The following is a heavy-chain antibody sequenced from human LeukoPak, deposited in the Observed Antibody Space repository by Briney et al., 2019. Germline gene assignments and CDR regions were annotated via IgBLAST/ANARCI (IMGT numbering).Heavy chain of an antibody. CDR2: IYHSGST. CDR1: GYSISSGYY. Sequence: SETLSLTCTVSGYSISSGYYWGWIRQPPGKGLEWIGSIYHSGSTYYNPSLKSRVTISVDTSKNQFSLKLSSVTAADTAVYYCAGSGFDYYDSSGYYYLDYWGQGSLVTVST. V-gene: IGHV4-38-2*02. J-gene: IGHJ4*02. CDR3: AGSGFDYYDSSGYYYLDY. D-gene: IGHD3-22*01.